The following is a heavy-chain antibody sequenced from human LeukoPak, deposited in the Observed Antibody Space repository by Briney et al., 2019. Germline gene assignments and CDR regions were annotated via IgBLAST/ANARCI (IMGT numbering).Heavy chain of an antibody. Sequence: PGGSLRLSCTASGFTFSGYEMNWVRQAPGKGLEGGSYISSSGNSIYYADSVKGRFTISRDNAKNSLYLQMNSLRAEDMAVYYCARGRFGSCWGQGTLVTVSS. CDR1: GFTFSGYE. V-gene: IGHV3-48*03. CDR3: ARGRFGSC. D-gene: IGHD6-13*01. CDR2: ISSSGNSI. J-gene: IGHJ1*01.